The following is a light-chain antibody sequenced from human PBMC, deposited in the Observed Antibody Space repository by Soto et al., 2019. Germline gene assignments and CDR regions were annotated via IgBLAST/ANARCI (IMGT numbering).Light chain of an antibody. Sequence: DIQMTQSPSTLSGSVGDRVTISCRASQTISSWLAWYQQKPGKVPKRLIFAVSNLESGVPSRFRGSGSGTEFTLTITRLQPEDFATYYCLQHNSYPWTFGQGTKVDIK. J-gene: IGKJ1*01. CDR3: LQHNSYPWT. CDR2: AVS. CDR1: QTISSW. V-gene: IGKV1-5*01.